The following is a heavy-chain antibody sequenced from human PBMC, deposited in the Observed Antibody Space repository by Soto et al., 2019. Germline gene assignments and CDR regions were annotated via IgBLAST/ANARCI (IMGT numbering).Heavy chain of an antibody. J-gene: IGHJ4*02. CDR1: GVSITSCY. Sequence: PSETLSLTCSVSGVSITSCYWTWIRHSPGKGLEWIGYVYHTGNTYYNPSLKSRVTISLDTSKNQVSLRLRSVTAADTAVYYCAREQYNWKLWGQGTLVTVSS. CDR3: AREQYNWKL. CDR2: VYHTGNT. V-gene: IGHV4-59*01. D-gene: IGHD1-20*01.